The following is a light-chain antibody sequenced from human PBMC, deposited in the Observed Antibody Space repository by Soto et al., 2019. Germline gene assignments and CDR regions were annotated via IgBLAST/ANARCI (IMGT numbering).Light chain of an antibody. CDR3: QQIYSTPRS. CDR2: AAS. V-gene: IGKV1-39*01. J-gene: IGKJ1*01. CDR1: QTISNY. Sequence: DIQLTQSPSSLSASVGDRVTITCRATQTISNYLNWYQQKPGKAPNVLIYAASSLQSGVPSRCSGSGSGTDFTLTISSLQPEDFATYYCQQIYSTPRSFGQGTKVEIK.